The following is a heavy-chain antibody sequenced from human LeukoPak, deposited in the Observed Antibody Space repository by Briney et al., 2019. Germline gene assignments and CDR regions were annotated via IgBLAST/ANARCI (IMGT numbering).Heavy chain of an antibody. CDR3: ARVGYYDSSGYSPPNWYFDL. CDR2: IYYSGST. Sequence: KPSETLSLTCAVYGGSFSGYYWSWIRQHPGKGLEWIGYIYYSGSTYYNPSLKSRVTISVDTSKNQFSLKLSSVTAADTAVYYCARVGYYDSSGYSPPNWYFDLWGRGTLVTVSS. CDR1: GGSFSGYY. D-gene: IGHD3-22*01. J-gene: IGHJ2*01. V-gene: IGHV4-31*11.